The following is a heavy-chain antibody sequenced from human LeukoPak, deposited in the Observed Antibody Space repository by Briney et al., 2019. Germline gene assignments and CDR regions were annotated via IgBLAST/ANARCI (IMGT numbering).Heavy chain of an antibody. J-gene: IGHJ4*02. CDR2: ISYDGSNE. D-gene: IGHD3-22*01. V-gene: IGHV3-30*04. CDR1: GFTFSSYV. Sequence: GRSLRLSCAASGFTFSSYVMHWVRQAPGKGLEWVAIISYDGSNEYYADSVKGRFTISRDNSKNTLYLQMNSLRAEDTAVYYCESGFGDYWGQGTLVTVSS. CDR3: ESGFGDY.